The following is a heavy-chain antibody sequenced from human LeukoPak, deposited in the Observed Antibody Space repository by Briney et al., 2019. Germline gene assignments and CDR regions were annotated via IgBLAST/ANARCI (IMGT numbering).Heavy chain of an antibody. J-gene: IGHJ6*02. CDR1: GGSISSSSYY. Sequence: SETLSLTCTVSGGSISSSSYYWGWIRQPPGKGLEWIGSIYYSGSTYYNPSLKSRVTISVDTSKNQFSLKLSSVTAADTAVYYCARDLGNSGAAAYYYYYYGMDVWGQGTTVTVSS. V-gene: IGHV4-39*07. CDR2: IYYSGST. D-gene: IGHD6-13*01. CDR3: ARDLGNSGAAAYYYYYYGMDV.